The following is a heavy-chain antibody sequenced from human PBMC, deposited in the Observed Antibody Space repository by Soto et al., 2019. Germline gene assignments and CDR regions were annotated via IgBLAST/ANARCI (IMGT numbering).Heavy chain of an antibody. V-gene: IGHV1-2*04. CDR3: ARKKPKNYCSSTSSPTYSYYGMDA. D-gene: IGHD2-2*01. CDR2: INPNSGGT. J-gene: IGHJ6*02. CDR1: GYTFTGYY. Sequence: ASVKVSCKASGYTFTGYYIHLVRQAPGQGLEWMGWINPNSGGTNYAQKFQGWVTMTRETSISTAYMELSRLRSDDTAVYYCARKKPKNYCSSTSSPTYSYYGMDAGGQGTRVTFS.